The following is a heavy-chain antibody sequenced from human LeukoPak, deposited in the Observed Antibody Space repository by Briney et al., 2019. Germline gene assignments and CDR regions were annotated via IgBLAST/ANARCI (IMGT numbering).Heavy chain of an antibody. CDR1: GGSISSYY. CDR3: ARENSGSYREFDY. CDR2: IYTSGST. D-gene: IGHD1-26*01. Sequence: PSETLSLTCTVSGGSISSYYWSWIRQPAGKGLEWIGRIYTSGSTNYNASLKSRVSMSVDTSKNQFSLKLSSVTAADTAVFYCARENSGSYREFDYWGQGTLVAASS. J-gene: IGHJ4*02. V-gene: IGHV4-4*07.